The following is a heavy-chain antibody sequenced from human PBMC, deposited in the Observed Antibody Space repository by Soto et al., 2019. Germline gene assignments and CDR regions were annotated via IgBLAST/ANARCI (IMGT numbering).Heavy chain of an antibody. D-gene: IGHD2-2*01. CDR2: INSDGSST. Sequence: PWGSLRVPCASSVFRFTNYWMPRVRQAPGNGLVWVSRINSDGSSTSHADSVKGRFTISRDNAKNTLYLQMSSLRAEDTAVYYCARPQYLPDDVFDVWGRGTVVTVSS. CDR1: VFRFTNYW. V-gene: IGHV3-74*01. J-gene: IGHJ3*01. CDR3: ARPQYLPDDVFDV.